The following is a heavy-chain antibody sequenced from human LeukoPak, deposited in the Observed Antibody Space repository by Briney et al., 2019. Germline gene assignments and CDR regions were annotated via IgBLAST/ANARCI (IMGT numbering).Heavy chain of an antibody. Sequence: ASVNLSFNASGYSFTVYCMHWVRLPPGQGLEWMGWFNPNSGGTNYAQKFQGRVTMTRDTSISTAYMELSRLRSDDTAVYYCARGVSYLFDPWGQGTLVTVSS. J-gene: IGHJ5*02. CDR1: GYSFTVYC. D-gene: IGHD3-10*01. V-gene: IGHV1-2*02. CDR3: ARGVSYLFDP. CDR2: FNPNSGGT.